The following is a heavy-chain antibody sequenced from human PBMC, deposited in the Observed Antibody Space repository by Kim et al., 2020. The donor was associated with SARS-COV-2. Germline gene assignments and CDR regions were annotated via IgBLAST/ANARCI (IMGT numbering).Heavy chain of an antibody. CDR2: IIPMYGTS. CDR3: AGAGTYHYDTSGYFFY. J-gene: IGHJ4*02. CDR1: GGTFSNYA. Sequence: SVKVSCKASGGTFSNYAISWVRQAPGQGLEWMGGIIPMYGTSNYAQRFQGRVTITADESTSTAYMEVRRLRSEDTAVYYCAGAGTYHYDTSGYFFYWGQGTLVTVSS. V-gene: IGHV1-69*13. D-gene: IGHD3-22*01.